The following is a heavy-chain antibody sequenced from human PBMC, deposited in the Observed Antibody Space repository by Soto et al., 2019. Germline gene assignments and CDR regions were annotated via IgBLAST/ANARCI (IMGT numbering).Heavy chain of an antibody. D-gene: IGHD6-19*01. CDR2: INAANDNT. CDR3: ARNVAGVDY. V-gene: IGHV1-3*01. Sequence: QVQLVQSGAEVKKPGASVKVSCKASGYTFTHYSMHWVRQAPGQRLEWMGWINAANDNTKYSQKFQGRVTITSDTSASTAYMELSTLISEDTAVYYCARNVAGVDYWGQGTLVTVSS. CDR1: GYTFTHYS. J-gene: IGHJ4*02.